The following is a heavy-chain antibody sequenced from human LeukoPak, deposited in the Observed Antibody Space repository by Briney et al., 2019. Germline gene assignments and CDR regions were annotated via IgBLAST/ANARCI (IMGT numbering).Heavy chain of an antibody. V-gene: IGHV3-21*01. CDR3: ARDQGYSSWEPDGVLDY. CDR2: ISSSSSYI. D-gene: IGHD6-13*01. Sequence: GGSLRLSPAASGYTLRGYGMNSVRQAPGKGLEWVSSISSSSSYIYYADSVKGRFTISRDNAKNSLYLQMNSLRAEDTPVYYCARDQGYSSWEPDGVLDYWGQGTLVTVSS. J-gene: IGHJ4*02. CDR1: GYTLRGYG.